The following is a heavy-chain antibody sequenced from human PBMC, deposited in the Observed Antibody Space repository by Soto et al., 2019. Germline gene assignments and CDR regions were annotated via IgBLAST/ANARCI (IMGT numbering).Heavy chain of an antibody. J-gene: IGHJ3*02. CDR2: ISYDGGNK. CDR3: ARDREVVVAATGDAFDI. Sequence: GGSLRLSCAASGFTFSSYAMDWVRQAPGKGLEWVAVISYDGGNKYYADSVKGRFTISRDNSKNTLYLQMNSLRAEDTAVYYCARDREVVVAATGDAFDIWGQGTMVTVSS. CDR1: GFTFSSYA. V-gene: IGHV3-30-3*01. D-gene: IGHD2-15*01.